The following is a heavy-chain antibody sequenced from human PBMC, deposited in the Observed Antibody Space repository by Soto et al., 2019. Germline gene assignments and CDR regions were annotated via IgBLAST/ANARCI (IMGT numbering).Heavy chain of an antibody. CDR1: GFTFSDYY. D-gene: IGHD3-3*01. Sequence: QVQLVESGGGLVKPGGSLRLSCAASGFTFSDYYMSWIRQAPGKGLEWVSYISSSSSYTNYADSVKGRFTISRDNAKNSLYLQMNSLRAEDTAVYYCARDLSDFWSGINYGMDVWGQGTTVTVSS. V-gene: IGHV3-11*06. CDR3: ARDLSDFWSGINYGMDV. J-gene: IGHJ6*02. CDR2: ISSSSSYT.